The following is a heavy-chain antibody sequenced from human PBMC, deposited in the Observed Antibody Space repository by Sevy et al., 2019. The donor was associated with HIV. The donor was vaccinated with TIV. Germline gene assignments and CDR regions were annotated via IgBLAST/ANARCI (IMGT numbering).Heavy chain of an antibody. CDR2: ISSSGSTI. J-gene: IGHJ6*02. CDR3: AREGANWNDPYRYYYYYGMDV. V-gene: IGHV3-11*01. D-gene: IGHD1-1*01. Sequence: GGSLRLSCPASGFTLSDYYMSWIRQAPGKGLEWVSYISSSGSTIYYADSVKGRFTISRDNAKNSLYLQMNSLRAEDTAVYYCAREGANWNDPYRYYYYYGMDVWGQGTTVTVSS. CDR1: GFTLSDYY.